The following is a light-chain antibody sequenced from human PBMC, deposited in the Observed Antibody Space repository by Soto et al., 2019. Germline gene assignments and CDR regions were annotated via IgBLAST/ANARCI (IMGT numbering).Light chain of an antibody. J-gene: IGKJ4*01. CDR3: QESYSTPLA. CDR2: AAS. CDR1: QNINIF. V-gene: IGKV1-39*01. Sequence: DIQVTQSPSSLSASVGDRVTITCRTSQNINIFLNWYQQKPGRAPMVVISAASNLESGVPSRFSGRGSGTEFTLTISNLQPGESASYFCQESYSTPLAFGGGPRVEIK.